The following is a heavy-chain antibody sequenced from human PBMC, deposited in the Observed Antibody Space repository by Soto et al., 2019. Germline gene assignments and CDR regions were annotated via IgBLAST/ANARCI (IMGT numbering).Heavy chain of an antibody. CDR2: ISGSGGST. Sequence: EVQLLESGGGLVQPGGSLRLSCAASGFTFSSYAMSWVRQAPGKGLEWVSAISGSGGSTYYADSVNGRFTISRDNSKNTLYLQMNSLRAEDTAVYYCTKLDSSGWYYFDYWGQGTLVTVSS. D-gene: IGHD6-19*01. CDR3: TKLDSSGWYYFDY. CDR1: GFTFSSYA. V-gene: IGHV3-23*01. J-gene: IGHJ4*02.